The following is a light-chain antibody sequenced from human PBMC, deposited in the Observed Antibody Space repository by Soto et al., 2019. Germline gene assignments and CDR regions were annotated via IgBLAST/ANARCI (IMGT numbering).Light chain of an antibody. CDR1: SSDVGGYGY. CDR3: CSYTNSNTRL. J-gene: IGLJ2*01. CDR2: EVS. Sequence: QSALTQPASVSGSPGQSITISCTGTSSDVGGYGYVSWYQQYPGKAPKLMIYEVSNRPSGVSNRVSGFKSGNTASLTISGLQAEDEADYYCCSYTNSNTRLFGGGTKLTVL. V-gene: IGLV2-14*01.